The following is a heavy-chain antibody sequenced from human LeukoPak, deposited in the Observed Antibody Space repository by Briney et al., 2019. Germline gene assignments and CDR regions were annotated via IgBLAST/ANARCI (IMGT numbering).Heavy chain of an antibody. CDR3: ARAYNGYDFDY. V-gene: IGHV5-51*01. CDR2: IYPGDSDT. Sequence: RGESLKISCKGSGFTFTRYWIGWVRQMPGKGLEWMAIIYPGDSDTRYSPPFQGQVTISADKSISTAYLQWSSLKASDTAMYYCARAYNGYDFDYWGQGTPVTVSS. CDR1: GFTFTRYW. J-gene: IGHJ4*02. D-gene: IGHD5-12*01.